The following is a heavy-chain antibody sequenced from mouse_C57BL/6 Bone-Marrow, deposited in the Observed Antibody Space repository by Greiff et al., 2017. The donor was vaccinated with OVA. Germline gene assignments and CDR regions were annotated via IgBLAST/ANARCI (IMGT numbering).Heavy chain of an antibody. Sequence: VQLKQPGAELVKPGASVKLSCKASGYTFTSYWMHWVKQRPGQGLEWIGMIHPNSGSTNYNEKFKSKATLTVDKSSSTAYMQLSSLTSEDSAVYYCARGFYYYGSSQFAYWGQGTLVTVSA. D-gene: IGHD1-1*01. V-gene: IGHV1-64*01. CDR2: IHPNSGST. CDR3: ARGFYYYGSSQFAY. J-gene: IGHJ3*01. CDR1: GYTFTSYW.